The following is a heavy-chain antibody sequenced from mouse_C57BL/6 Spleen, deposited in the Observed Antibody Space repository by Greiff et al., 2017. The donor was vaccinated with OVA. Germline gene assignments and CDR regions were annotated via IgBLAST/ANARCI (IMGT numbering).Heavy chain of an antibody. Sequence: EVKLVESGPGLVKPSQSLSLTCSVTGYSITSGYYWNWIRQFPGNKLEWMGYISYDGSNNYNPSLKNRISITRDTSKNQFFLKLNSVTTEDTATYYCARGGNYEAMDYWGQGTSVTVSS. CDR1: GYSITSGYY. J-gene: IGHJ4*01. CDR2: ISYDGSN. V-gene: IGHV3-6*01. D-gene: IGHD2-1*01. CDR3: ARGGNYEAMDY.